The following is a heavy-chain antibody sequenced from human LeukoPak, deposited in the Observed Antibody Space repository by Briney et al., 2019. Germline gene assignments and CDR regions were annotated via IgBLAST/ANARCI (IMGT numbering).Heavy chain of an antibody. D-gene: IGHD6-13*01. CDR1: GFTFITYS. CDR3: ARDPAGAGIYYDY. Sequence: GGSLRLSCTASGFTFITYSMNWVRQAPGKGLEWVSYISSGGGTIYDPDSVKGRFTISRDNAKTSLYLQMDSLRAEDTAVYYCARDPAGAGIYYDYWGQGTLVTVSS. J-gene: IGHJ4*02. V-gene: IGHV3-48*01. CDR2: ISSGGGTI.